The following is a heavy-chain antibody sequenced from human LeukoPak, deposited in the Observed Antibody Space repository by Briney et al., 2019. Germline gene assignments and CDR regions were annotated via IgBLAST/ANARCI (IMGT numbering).Heavy chain of an antibody. CDR3: AVVSFYDA. D-gene: IGHD3-3*01. CDR2: INPKSCGT. V-gene: IGHV1-2*02. Sequence: ASVKVSCKASGYTFTGCYMHWVRQAPGQGLEWMGWINPKSCGTNYAQKLQARVTMTRDISISTAYMELSRLRPDDTAVYYCAVVSFYDAWGQGTLVTVSS. CDR1: GYTFTGCY. J-gene: IGHJ5*02.